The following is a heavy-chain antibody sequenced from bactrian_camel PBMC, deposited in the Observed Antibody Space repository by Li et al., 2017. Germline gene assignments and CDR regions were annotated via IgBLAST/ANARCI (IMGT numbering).Heavy chain of an antibody. CDR3: ATDLRWRVDCYSPSWCLDHFGD. CDR2: IYTENRST. Sequence: QVQLVESGGGSVQPGGSLRLSCAASGYASSTKCMGWFRQAPGKEREQVATIYTENRSTDYADSVKGRFTISQDDANNAVYLQMNSLKPEDTAMYYCATDLRWRVDCYSPSWCLDHFGDWGQGTQVTV. V-gene: IGHV3S54*01. CDR1: GYASSTKC. J-gene: IGHJ6*01. D-gene: IGHD3*01.